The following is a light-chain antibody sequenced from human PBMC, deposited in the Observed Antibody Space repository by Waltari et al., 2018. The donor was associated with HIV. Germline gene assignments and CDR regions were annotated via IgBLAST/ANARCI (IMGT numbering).Light chain of an antibody. V-gene: IGLV1-44*01. J-gene: IGLJ3*02. CDR3: ASWDDNLNHWV. Sequence: QSVLTQTPSASRAPGQRILMSCSGTNSNVGNNFVSWFQQVSGGAPKLVLYRNDRRPPWGPARFSAAKSGSTASLAIARLQSDDEAEYFCASWDDNLNHWVFGGGTKLTV. CDR2: RND. CDR1: NSNVGNNF.